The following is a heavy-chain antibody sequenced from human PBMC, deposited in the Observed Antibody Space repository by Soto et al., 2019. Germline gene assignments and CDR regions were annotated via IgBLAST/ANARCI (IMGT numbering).Heavy chain of an antibody. V-gene: IGHV4-39*01. J-gene: IGHJ4*02. CDR1: GGSISSSSYD. CDR3: ARARYHHWCFDL. Sequence: SETLSLTCTVSGGSISSSSYDWVWIRQPPGNGGEWIWGIYYSGSTYYNPSLKSRVTRSVDTSKNHCSLKLRSVTAADTAVYFCARARYHHWCFDLWGLGTPVTVSS. CDR2: IYYSGST. D-gene: IGHD2-8*02.